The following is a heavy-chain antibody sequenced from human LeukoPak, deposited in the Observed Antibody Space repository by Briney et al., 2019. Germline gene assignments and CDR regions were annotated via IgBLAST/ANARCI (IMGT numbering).Heavy chain of an antibody. J-gene: IGHJ4*02. Sequence: SETLSLTCAVYGGSFSGYYWSWIRQPPGKGLEWIGEINHSGSTNYNPSLKSRVTISVDTSKNQFSLKLSSVTAADTAVYYCARERRITMVRGVIIPLFDYWGQGTLVTVSS. CDR1: GGSFSGYY. D-gene: IGHD3-10*01. CDR2: INHSGST. V-gene: IGHV4-34*01. CDR3: ARERRITMVRGVIIPLFDY.